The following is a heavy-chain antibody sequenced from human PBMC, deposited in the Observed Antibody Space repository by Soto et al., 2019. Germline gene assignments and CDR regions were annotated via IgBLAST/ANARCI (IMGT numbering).Heavy chain of an antibody. J-gene: IGHJ6*02. D-gene: IGHD6-13*01. CDR2: ISYDGSNK. CDR1: GFTFSSYG. CDR3: AKDGGIAAAGYYYYYGMDV. Sequence: GGSLRLSCAASGFTFSSYGMHWVRQAPGKGLEWVAVISYDGSNKYYADSVKGRFTISRDNSKNTLYLQMNSLRAEDTAVYYCAKDGGIAAAGYYYYYGMDVWGQGTTVTVSS. V-gene: IGHV3-30*18.